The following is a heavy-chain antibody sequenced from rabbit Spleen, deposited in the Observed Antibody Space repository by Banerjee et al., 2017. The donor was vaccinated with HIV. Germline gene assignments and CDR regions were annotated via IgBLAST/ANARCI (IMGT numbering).Heavy chain of an antibody. V-gene: IGHV1S7*01. Sequence: QLEESGGGLVQTGGSLKLSCKASGFTLSSYYMNWVRQAPGKGLEWIGYIDPVFGITYYANWVNGRFSISRENAQNTVFLQMTSLTAADTATYFCARDQWAGTTYYKRYFNLWGPGTLVTVS. CDR2: IDPVFGIT. CDR3: ARDQWAGTTYYKRYFNL. J-gene: IGHJ4*01. D-gene: IGHD8-1*01. CDR1: GFTLSSYY.